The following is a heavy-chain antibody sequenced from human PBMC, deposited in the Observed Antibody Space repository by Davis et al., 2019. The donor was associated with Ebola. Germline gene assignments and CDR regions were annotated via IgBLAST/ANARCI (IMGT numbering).Heavy chain of an antibody. D-gene: IGHD3-3*01. J-gene: IGHJ4*02. CDR3: ARDGHGGFLEWLFYDY. CDR1: GFRVTNSW. Sequence: GESLKISCAASGFRVTNSWMSWVRQAPGKGLECVASIKEDGTVQKYVDSVRGRFIISRDNARNSLYLQMNSLRVEDTAVYYCARDGHGGFLEWLFYDYWGQGSLVTVSS. V-gene: IGHV3-7*01. CDR2: IKEDGTVQ.